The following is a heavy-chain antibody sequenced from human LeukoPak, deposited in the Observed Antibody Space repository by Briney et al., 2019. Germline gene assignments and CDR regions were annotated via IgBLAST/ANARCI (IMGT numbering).Heavy chain of an antibody. V-gene: IGHV3-23*01. CDR3: AKLSVMVGGEFDY. CDR1: GFTFSSYA. Sequence: GGSLRLSCAASGFTFSSYAMSWVRQAPGKGLEWVSAISGSGGSTYYADSVKGRFTISRDNSKNTLCLQMNSLRAEDTAVYYCAKLSVMVGGEFDYWGQGTLVTVTS. J-gene: IGHJ4*02. CDR2: ISGSGGST. D-gene: IGHD2-15*01.